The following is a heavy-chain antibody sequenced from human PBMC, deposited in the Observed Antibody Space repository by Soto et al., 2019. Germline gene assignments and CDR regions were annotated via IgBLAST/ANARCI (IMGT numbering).Heavy chain of an antibody. J-gene: IGHJ4*02. CDR1: GGSISSGGYY. V-gene: IGHV4-31*03. Sequence: QVQLQESGPGLVKPSQTLSLTCTVSGGSISSGGYYWSWIRQHPGKGLEWIGYIYYSGSTYYNPSLKRRATISVETSKNPFSLKLSSVTAADTAVYYCARTARIVATSRSAAYFDYWGQGTLVTVCS. CDR2: IYYSGST. D-gene: IGHD5-12*01. CDR3: ARTARIVATSRSAAYFDY.